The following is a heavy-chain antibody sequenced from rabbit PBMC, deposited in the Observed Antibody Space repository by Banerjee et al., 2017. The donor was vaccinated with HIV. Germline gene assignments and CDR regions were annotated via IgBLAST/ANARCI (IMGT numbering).Heavy chain of an antibody. J-gene: IGHJ4*01. D-gene: IGHD4-1*01. CDR3: ARRGSSSGWAMGS. CDR1: GFSFSSSGY. CDR2: IDNGDGST. V-gene: IGHV1S40*01. Sequence: QSLEESGGGLVKPGASLTLTCTASGFSFSSSGYMCWVRQAPGKGLEWIACIDNGDGSTYYASWVNGRFTISKTSSTTVTLQMTSLTAADTATYFCARRGSSSGWAMGSWGPGTLVTVS.